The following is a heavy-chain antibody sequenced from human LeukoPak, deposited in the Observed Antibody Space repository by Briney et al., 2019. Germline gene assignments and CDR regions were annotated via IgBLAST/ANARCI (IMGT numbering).Heavy chain of an antibody. D-gene: IGHD3-22*01. CDR2: INHSGST. V-gene: IGHV4-30-2*01. Sequence: SQTLSLTCTVSGGSISSGGYYWSWIRQPPGKGLEWIGEINHSGSTNYNPSLKSRVTISVDTSKNQFSLKLSSVTAADTAAYYCARARDDSIPLGMDVWGQGTTVTVSS. CDR3: ARARDDSIPLGMDV. J-gene: IGHJ6*02. CDR1: GGSISSGGYY.